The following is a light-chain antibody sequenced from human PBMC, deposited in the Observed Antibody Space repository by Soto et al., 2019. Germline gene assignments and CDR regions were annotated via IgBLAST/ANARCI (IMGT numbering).Light chain of an antibody. Sequence: EIVLTQAPATLSLSPGERATLSCRASQSVSSYLAWYQHKPGQAPRLLIYDASNRATGIPARFSGSGSGTDFTLTISSLEHEDFEVYYCQQRSNWPPTFGGRTHVEIK. V-gene: IGKV3-11*01. CDR2: DAS. J-gene: IGKJ4*01. CDR1: QSVSSY. CDR3: QQRSNWPPT.